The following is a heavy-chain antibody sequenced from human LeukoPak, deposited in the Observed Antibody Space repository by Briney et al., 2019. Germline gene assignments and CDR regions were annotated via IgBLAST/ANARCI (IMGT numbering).Heavy chain of an antibody. Sequence: GGSLRLSCAASGFTFSNYGVHWVRQAPGKGLEWVAVISSDGNSKNFALSVKGRFAISRDNSKNTLFLQMNNLRSEDTALYYCVSPTADYPFLYYFDSWGQGTLVTVSS. V-gene: IGHV3-30*03. D-gene: IGHD5-12*01. CDR1: GFTFSNYG. J-gene: IGHJ4*02. CDR3: VSPTADYPFLYYFDS. CDR2: ISSDGNSK.